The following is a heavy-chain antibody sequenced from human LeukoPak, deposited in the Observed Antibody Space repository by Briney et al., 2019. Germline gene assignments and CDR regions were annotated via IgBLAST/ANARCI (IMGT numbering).Heavy chain of an antibody. Sequence: PSETLSLTCTVSGGSVSSGSYYWSWIRQPPGKGLEWIGYIYYSGSTNHNPSLKSRVTISVDTSKNQFSLKLSSVTAADTAVYYCAREGLYGDYVWSLDYWGQGTLVTVSS. D-gene: IGHD4-17*01. J-gene: IGHJ4*02. CDR3: AREGLYGDYVWSLDY. CDR1: GGSVSSGSYY. V-gene: IGHV4-61*01. CDR2: IYYSGST.